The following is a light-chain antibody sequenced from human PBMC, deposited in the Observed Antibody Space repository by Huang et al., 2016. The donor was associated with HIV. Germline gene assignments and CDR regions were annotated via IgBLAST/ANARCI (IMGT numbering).Light chain of an antibody. CDR3: QQYNEWPLT. CDR2: GAS. J-gene: IGKJ4*01. Sequence: EIVLTQSSATLSVSPGERVTLSCGASQSISTNLAWYQQRPGQTPRLIIYGASTRATGIPARFSGSGAGTGFTLTISSLQFEDFAVYYCQQYNEWPLTFGGGTTAESK. V-gene: IGKV3-15*01. CDR1: QSISTN.